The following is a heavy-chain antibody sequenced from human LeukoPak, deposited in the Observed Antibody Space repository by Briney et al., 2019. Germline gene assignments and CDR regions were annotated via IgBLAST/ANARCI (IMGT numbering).Heavy chain of an antibody. CDR2: INPNTGGT. CDR1: GYSFTGYY. J-gene: IGHJ4*02. D-gene: IGHD5-12*01. V-gene: IGHV1-2*02. Sequence: GASVKVSCKGSGYSFTGYYMHWVRQAPGQGLEWMGWINPNTGGTNYAQRFQGRVTMTRDTSISTAYMELSGLRSDDTAVYYCARDSSPVRRGGYDLGFWDYWGQGTLVTVSS. CDR3: ARDSSPVRRGGYDLGFWDY.